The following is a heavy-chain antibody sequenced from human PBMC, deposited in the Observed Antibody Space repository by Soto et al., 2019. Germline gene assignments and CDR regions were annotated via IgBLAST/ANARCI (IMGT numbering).Heavy chain of an antibody. CDR3: ARAKVGATTGYYYYGMDV. D-gene: IGHD1-26*01. CDR2: INPSGGST. CDR1: GYTFTSYY. J-gene: IGHJ6*02. V-gene: IGHV1-46*01. Sequence: ASVKVSCKASGYTFTSYYMHWVRQAPGQGLEWMGIINPSGGSTSYAQKFQGRVTMTRDTSTSTVYMELSSLRSGDTAVYYCARAKVGATTGYYYYGMDVWGQGTTVTVS.